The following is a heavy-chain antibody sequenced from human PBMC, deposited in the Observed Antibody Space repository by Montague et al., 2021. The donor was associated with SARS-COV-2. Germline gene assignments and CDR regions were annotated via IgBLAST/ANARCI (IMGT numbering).Heavy chain of an antibody. J-gene: IGHJ4*02. Sequence: PALVKPTQTLTLTCTFSGFSLSTSGVGVGWIRQPPGKALEWLALIYWDDDKRYSPSLKSRHTITKDTSKNQVVLTMTNMDPVDTATYYCAHRKVLAAAWDYWGQGTLVTVSS. D-gene: IGHD6-13*01. CDR1: GFSLSTSGVG. CDR2: IYWDDDK. V-gene: IGHV2-5*02. CDR3: AHRKVLAAAWDY.